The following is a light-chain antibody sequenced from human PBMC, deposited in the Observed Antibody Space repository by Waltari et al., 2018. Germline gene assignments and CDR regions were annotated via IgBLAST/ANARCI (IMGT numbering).Light chain of an antibody. CDR3: QSWGT. CDR2: AAY. Sequence: DIQMTQSPSSLSASVGARVTITCRASQGISNYLAWYQQKPGKVPKLLIYAAYTLQSGVPSRFSGSGSGTDFTLTISSLQPEDVATYYCQSWGTFGQGTKVEIK. V-gene: IGKV1-27*01. J-gene: IGKJ1*01. CDR1: QGISNY.